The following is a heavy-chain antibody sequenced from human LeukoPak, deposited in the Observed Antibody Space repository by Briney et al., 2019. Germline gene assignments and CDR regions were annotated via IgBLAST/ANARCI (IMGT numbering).Heavy chain of an antibody. CDR3: ASLIYDSSGYYFDK. V-gene: IGHV4-59*08. D-gene: IGHD3-22*01. Sequence: SETLSLTCTVSGGSISSYHWSWIRQSPGKGLEWMGYIQYSGSTNRNPSPKSRVTISVDTSKNQFSLKLSSVTAADTAVYYCASLIYDSSGYYFDKWGQGTLVTV. CDR1: GGSISSYH. CDR2: IQYSGST. J-gene: IGHJ4*02.